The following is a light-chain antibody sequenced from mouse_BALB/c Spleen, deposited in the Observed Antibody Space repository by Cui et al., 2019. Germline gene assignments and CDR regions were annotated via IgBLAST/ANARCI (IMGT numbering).Light chain of an antibody. J-gene: IGKJ1*01. Sequence: QIVLTQSPAIMSASLGEEITLTCSSSSSVSSMHWYQQKSGTSPKLLIYSTSTLACVVPSRFSGSGSGTVYSLAVSSVEAEDAADYYCHQWSSYTLTFGGGTKLEIK. CDR3: HQWSSYTLT. V-gene: IGKV4-80*01. CDR1: SSVSS. CDR2: STS.